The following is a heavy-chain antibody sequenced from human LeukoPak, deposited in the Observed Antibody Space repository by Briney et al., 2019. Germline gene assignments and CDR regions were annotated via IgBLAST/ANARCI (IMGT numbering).Heavy chain of an antibody. CDR3: AREGNDAFDI. CDR2: IYTSGST. V-gene: IGHV4-61*02. J-gene: IGHJ3*02. CDR1: GGSISSGSYY. Sequence: IPSETLSLTCTVSGGSISSGSYYWSWIRQPAGKGLEWIGRIYTSGSTNYNPSLKSRVTISVDTSKNQFSLKLSSVTAADTAVYYCAREGNDAFDIWGQGTMVTVSS.